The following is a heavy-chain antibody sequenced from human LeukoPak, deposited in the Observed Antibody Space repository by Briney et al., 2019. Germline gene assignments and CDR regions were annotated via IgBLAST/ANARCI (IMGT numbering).Heavy chain of an antibody. Sequence: SETLSLTCTVSGGSISVHYWNWIRQPPGKGLEWIGFISGSGQTNSKSSLKSRVTMSVDTSKNQFSLKLRAVTAADTAVYYCARGIAAVGYSPDYLDLWGQGTLVTVSS. CDR1: GGSISVHY. CDR2: ISGSGQT. D-gene: IGHD6-13*01. V-gene: IGHV4-59*11. CDR3: ARGIAAVGYSPDYLDL. J-gene: IGHJ4*02.